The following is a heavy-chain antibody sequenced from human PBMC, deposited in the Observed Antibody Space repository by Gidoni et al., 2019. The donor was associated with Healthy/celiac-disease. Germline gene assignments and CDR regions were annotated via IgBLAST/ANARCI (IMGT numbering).Heavy chain of an antibody. J-gene: IGHJ3*02. CDR1: GGSFSGYY. CDR3: AAGREVSLYDYIWGTDAFDI. D-gene: IGHD3-16*01. CDR2: INHSGST. V-gene: IGHV4-34*01. Sequence: QVQLQQWGAGLLKPSETLSLTCAVYGGSFSGYYWSWIRQPPGKGLEWIGEINHSGSTNYNPSLKSRVTISVDTSKNQFSLKLSSVTAADTAVYYCAAGREVSLYDYIWGTDAFDIWGQGTMVTVSS.